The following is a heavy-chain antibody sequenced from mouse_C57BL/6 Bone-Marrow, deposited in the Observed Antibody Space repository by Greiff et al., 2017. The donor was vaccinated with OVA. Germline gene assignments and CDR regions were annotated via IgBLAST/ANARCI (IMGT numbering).Heavy chain of an antibody. V-gene: IGHV5-6*01. J-gene: IGHJ2*01. CDR3: ARDLYGSSLYDY. CDR1: GFTFSSYG. D-gene: IGHD1-1*01. Sequence: EVQGVESGGDLVKPGGSLKLSCAASGFTFSSYGMSWVRQTPDKRLEWVATISSGGSYTYYPDSVKGRFTISRDNAKNTLYLPMSSLKSEDTAMYDCARDLYGSSLYDYWGQGTTLTVSS. CDR2: ISSGGSYT.